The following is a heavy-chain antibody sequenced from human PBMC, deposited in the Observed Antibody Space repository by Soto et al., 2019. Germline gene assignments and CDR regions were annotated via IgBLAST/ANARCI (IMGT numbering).Heavy chain of an antibody. D-gene: IGHD2-2*01. Sequence: SETLSLTCTVSGGSIRNGYYYWSWIRQLPGKGLEWIGNIYYIGTTSYNPSLKSRVTISVDRSRTQFSLKMSSVTAADTAVYYCARGRVVVPAAVMFNCLDPWGQGALVTVSS. J-gene: IGHJ5*02. CDR2: IYYIGTT. V-gene: IGHV4-30-4*01. CDR1: GGSIRNGYYY. CDR3: ARGRVVVPAAVMFNCLDP.